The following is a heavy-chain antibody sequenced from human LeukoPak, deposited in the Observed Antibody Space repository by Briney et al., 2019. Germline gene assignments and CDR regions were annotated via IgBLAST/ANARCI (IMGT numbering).Heavy chain of an antibody. D-gene: IGHD3-9*01. CDR3: AGTDYDFMTGAISFDY. CDR1: DGYISGFY. J-gene: IGHJ4*02. CDR2: IHNSGSI. Sequence: SETLSLICTVSDGYISGFYWSWIRQTPEMRLEWIGYIHNSGSIKYSPSLKSRATMSMDRSKSQFSLSLSSVTAADTAVYFCAGTDYDFMTGAISFDYWGQGIRVTVSS. V-gene: IGHV4-4*09.